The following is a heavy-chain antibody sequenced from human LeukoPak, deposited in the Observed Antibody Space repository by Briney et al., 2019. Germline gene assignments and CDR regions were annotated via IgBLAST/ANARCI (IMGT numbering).Heavy chain of an antibody. Sequence: GGSLRLSCAASGFTFSSYAMSWVRQAPGKGLEWVSAISGSGGSTYYADSVKGRFTISGDNSKNTLYLQMNSLRAEDTAVYYCAKDQDIYDFWSGYYLAYDYWGQGTLVTVSS. J-gene: IGHJ4*02. V-gene: IGHV3-23*01. CDR1: GFTFSSYA. CDR2: ISGSGGST. CDR3: AKDQDIYDFWSGYYLAYDY. D-gene: IGHD3-3*01.